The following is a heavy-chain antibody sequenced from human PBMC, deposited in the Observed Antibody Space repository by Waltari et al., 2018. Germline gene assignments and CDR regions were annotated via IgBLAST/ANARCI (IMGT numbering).Heavy chain of an antibody. J-gene: IGHJ3*02. Sequence: LQLQESGPGLVKPSETLSLTCTVSGGSISSSSYYWGWIRQAPGKGLEWVGRIKSKTDGGTTDYAAPVKGRFTISRDDSKNTLYLQMNSLKTEDTAVYYCTTYWGGYDSDDAFDIWGQGTMVTVSS. CDR1: GGSISSSSYY. CDR3: TTYWGGYDSDDAFDI. D-gene: IGHD5-12*01. CDR2: IKSKTDGGTT. V-gene: IGHV3-15*01.